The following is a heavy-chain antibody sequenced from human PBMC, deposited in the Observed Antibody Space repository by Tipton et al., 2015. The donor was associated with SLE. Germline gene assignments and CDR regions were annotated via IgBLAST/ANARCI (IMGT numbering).Heavy chain of an antibody. J-gene: IGHJ4*02. CDR1: GYSFAAYG. Sequence: QVQLVQSGAEVKKPGASVKVSCRPSGYSFAAYGISWVRQAPGQGLEWMGWISAYNGNTNYAQKLQGRVTMTTDTSTSTAYMELRSLRSDDTAVYYCARDSVSYDYVWGSYRYYFDYWGQGTLVTVSS. CDR2: ISAYNGNT. V-gene: IGHV1-18*01. D-gene: IGHD3-16*02. CDR3: ARDSVSYDYVWGSYRYYFDY.